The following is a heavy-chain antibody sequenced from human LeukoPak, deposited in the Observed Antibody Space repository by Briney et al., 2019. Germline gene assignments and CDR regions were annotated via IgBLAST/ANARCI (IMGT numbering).Heavy chain of an antibody. CDR2: INPNSGGT. D-gene: IGHD3-16*01. CDR1: GYTFTDYY. CDR3: ARDPGEWEPTLDY. V-gene: IGHV1-2*02. J-gene: IGHJ4*02. Sequence: ASVKVSCKASGYTFTDYYMHWVRQAPGQGLEWMGWINPNSGGTRYAQKFQGRVTMTRDTSISTVYMELSRLRSDDTALYYCARDPGEWEPTLDYWGQGTLVTVSS.